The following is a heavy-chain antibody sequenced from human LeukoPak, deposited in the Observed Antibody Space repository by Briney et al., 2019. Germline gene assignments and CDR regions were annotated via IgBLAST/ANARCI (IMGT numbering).Heavy chain of an antibody. V-gene: IGHV3-11*01. CDR1: GFTVSSNY. CDR3: ASAYGVLGAFNV. Sequence: GGSLRLSCAASGFTVSSNYMTWIRQAPGKGLEWVSYISGSGDHIYYGDSVRGRFTISRDNAKNSLSLQMNSLRADDTAIYYCASAYGVLGAFNVWGQGTMVSVSS. D-gene: IGHD4-17*01. CDR2: ISGSGDHI. J-gene: IGHJ3*01.